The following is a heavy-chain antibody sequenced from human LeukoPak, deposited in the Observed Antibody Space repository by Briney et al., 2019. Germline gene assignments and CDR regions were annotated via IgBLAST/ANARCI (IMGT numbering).Heavy chain of an antibody. CDR2: SRNKGNNYII. D-gene: IGHD5-18*01. CDR1: GFTFSDHY. CDR3: AKGRIGYSYAYSDY. Sequence: PGGSLRLSCAASGFTFSDHYMDWVRQAPGKGLEWVGRSRNKGNNYIIEYAASVKGRFTISRDDSKNSLYLQMNSLRAEDTAVYYCAKGRIGYSYAYSDYWGQGTLVTVSS. J-gene: IGHJ4*02. V-gene: IGHV3-72*01.